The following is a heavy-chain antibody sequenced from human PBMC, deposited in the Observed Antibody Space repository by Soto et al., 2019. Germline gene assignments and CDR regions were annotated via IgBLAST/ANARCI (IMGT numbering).Heavy chain of an antibody. CDR1: GFTFSNAW. Sequence: GGSLRLSCAASGFTFSNAWMSWVRQAPGKGLEWVGRINSKTDGGTTHYTAPMKVRFTISRDDSKSTLYLQMNSLKTEYTAVYYRTTGGSYSYSFDIWGHGTMVTVSS. D-gene: IGHD3-10*01. V-gene: IGHV3-15*01. J-gene: IGHJ3*02. CDR3: TTGGSYSYSFDI. CDR2: INSKTDGGTT.